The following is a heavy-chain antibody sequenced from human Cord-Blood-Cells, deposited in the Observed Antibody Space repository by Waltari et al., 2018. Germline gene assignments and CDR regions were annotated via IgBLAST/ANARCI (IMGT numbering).Heavy chain of an antibody. Sequence: LSLTCAVYGGSFSGYYWSWIRQPPGKGLEWIGEINHSGSTNYNPSLKSRVTISVDTSKNQFSLKLSSVTAADTAVYYCATVDTAMVTFDYWGQGTLVTVSS. V-gene: IGHV4-34*01. D-gene: IGHD5-18*01. J-gene: IGHJ4*02. CDR2: INHSGST. CDR1: GGSFSGYY. CDR3: ATVDTAMVTFDY.